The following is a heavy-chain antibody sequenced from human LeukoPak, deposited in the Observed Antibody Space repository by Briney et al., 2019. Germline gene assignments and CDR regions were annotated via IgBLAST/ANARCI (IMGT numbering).Heavy chain of an antibody. J-gene: IGHJ4*02. Sequence: SETLSLTCTVSGGSISSYYWSWIRQPPGKGLEWIGYIYYSGSTNYNPSLKSRVTISVDTSKNQFSLKLSSVTAADTAVYYCARLLDYGDLRIDYWGQGTLVTVSS. V-gene: IGHV4-59*08. CDR3: ARLLDYGDLRIDY. CDR2: IYYSGST. D-gene: IGHD4-17*01. CDR1: GGSISSYY.